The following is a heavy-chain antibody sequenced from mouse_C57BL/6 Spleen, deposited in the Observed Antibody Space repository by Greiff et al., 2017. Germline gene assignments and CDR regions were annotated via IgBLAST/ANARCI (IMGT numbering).Heavy chain of an antibody. CDR2: INPSSGYT. D-gene: IGHD2-4*01. V-gene: IGHV1-7*01. CDR3: ARKGDYYDYEGFAE. J-gene: IGHJ3*01. CDR1: GYTFTSYW. Sequence: VQLQQSGAELAKPGASVKLSCKASGYTFTSYWMHWVKQRPGQGLEWIGYINPSSGYTKYNQKFKDQATLTADKSSSTAYMQLSSRTYEDSADYYCARKGDYYDYEGFAEWGQGTLVTVS.